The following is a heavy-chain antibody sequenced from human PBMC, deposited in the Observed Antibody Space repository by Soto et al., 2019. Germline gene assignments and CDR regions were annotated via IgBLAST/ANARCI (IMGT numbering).Heavy chain of an antibody. Sequence: GGSLRLSCAASGFTFSSYAMSWVRQAPGKGLEWVSAISGSGGSTYYADSVKGRFTISRDNSKNTLYLQMNSLRAEDTAVYYCAKVENSGSFVLRYYYGMDVWGQGTTVTV. CDR2: ISGSGGST. V-gene: IGHV3-23*01. CDR1: GFTFSSYA. CDR3: AKVENSGSFVLRYYYGMDV. J-gene: IGHJ6*02. D-gene: IGHD1-26*01.